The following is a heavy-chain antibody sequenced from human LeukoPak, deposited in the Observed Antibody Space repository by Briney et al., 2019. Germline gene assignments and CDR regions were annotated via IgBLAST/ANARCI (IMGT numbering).Heavy chain of an antibody. CDR3: ARDYFDAYGMDV. CDR1: GGSINSYY. J-gene: IGHJ6*02. D-gene: IGHD3-9*01. CDR2: IYYSGSS. Sequence: SETLSLTCTVSGGSINSYYWSWIRQPPGKGLEWIGYIYYSGSSNYNPSLKSRVTISVDTSKNQFSLKLSSVTAADTAVYYCARDYFDAYGMDVWGQGTTVTVSS. V-gene: IGHV4-59*08.